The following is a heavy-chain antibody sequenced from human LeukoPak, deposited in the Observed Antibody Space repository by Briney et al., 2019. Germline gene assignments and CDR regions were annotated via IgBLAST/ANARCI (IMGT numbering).Heavy chain of an antibody. Sequence: PGGSLRLSCAASGFTFSSYEMNWVRQAPGKGLEWVSYISSSGSTIYYADSVKGRFTISRDNAKNSLYLQMNSLRAEDTAVYYCATRSLWQQADYWGQGTLVTVSS. J-gene: IGHJ4*02. CDR3: ATRSLWQQADY. CDR2: ISSSGSTI. V-gene: IGHV3-48*03. D-gene: IGHD6-13*01. CDR1: GFTFSSYE.